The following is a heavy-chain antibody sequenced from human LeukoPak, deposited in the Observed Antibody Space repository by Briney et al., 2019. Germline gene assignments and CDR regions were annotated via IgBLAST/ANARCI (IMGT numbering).Heavy chain of an antibody. J-gene: IGHJ4*02. CDR1: SGSITSYY. CDR3: ARFPSIAVAGDY. V-gene: IGHV4-59*08. CDR2: IYYSGST. D-gene: IGHD6-19*01. Sequence: PSETLSLTCTVSSGSITSYYWSWIRQPPGKGLEWIGYIYYSGSTNYNPSLKSRVTISVDTSKNQFSLKLSSVTAADTAVYYCARFPSIAVAGDYWAREPWSPSPQ.